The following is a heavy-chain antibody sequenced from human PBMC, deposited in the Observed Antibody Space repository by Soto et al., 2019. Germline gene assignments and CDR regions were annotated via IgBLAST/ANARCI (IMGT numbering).Heavy chain of an antibody. CDR3: AREVISPATSDAFDI. J-gene: IGHJ3*02. CDR1: GGSLSSDNFF. V-gene: IGHV4-31*01. Sequence: QVQLQESGPGLVKPSQTLSVTCTVSGGSLSSDNFFWSWVRQHPETGLEWVGYIYHTGAAYSNPSLKSLLTISLDTSKNRFSLSLISVTAADTAVYYCAREVISPATSDAFDIWGQGTMVTVSS. D-gene: IGHD1-26*01. CDR2: IYHTGAA.